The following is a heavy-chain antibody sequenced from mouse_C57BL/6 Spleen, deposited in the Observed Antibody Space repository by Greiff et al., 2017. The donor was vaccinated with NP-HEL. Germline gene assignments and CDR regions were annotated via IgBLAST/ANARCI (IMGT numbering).Heavy chain of an antibody. J-gene: IGHJ1*03. CDR3: TTCYYGSSYGYWYFDV. V-gene: IGHV14-1*01. Sequence: EVQRVESGAELVRPGASVKLSCTASGFNIKDYYMHWVKQRPEQGLEWIGRIDPEDGDTEYAPKFQGKATMTADTASNTAYLQLSSLTSEDTAVYYCTTCYYGSSYGYWYFDVWGTGTTVTVSS. CDR2: IDPEDGDT. CDR1: GFNIKDYY. D-gene: IGHD1-1*01.